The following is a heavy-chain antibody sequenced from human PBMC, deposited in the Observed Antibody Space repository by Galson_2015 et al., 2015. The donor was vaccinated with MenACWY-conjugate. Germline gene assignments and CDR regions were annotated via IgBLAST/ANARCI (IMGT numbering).Heavy chain of an antibody. CDR2: IGIAGDT. V-gene: IGHV3-13*01. D-gene: IGHD6-19*01. CDR3: VGRVNGWSHGFDY. Sequence: SLRLSCAASGFTFTNYDMHWVRQPTGKGLEWVSVIGIAGDTYYLDPVKGRFAISREDGKNSLYLQMNSLRVEDTAVYYCVGRVNGWSHGFDYWGQGTLVTVSS. J-gene: IGHJ4*02. CDR1: GFTFTNYD.